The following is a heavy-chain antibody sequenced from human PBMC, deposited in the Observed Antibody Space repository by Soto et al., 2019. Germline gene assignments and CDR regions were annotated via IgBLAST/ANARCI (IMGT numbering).Heavy chain of an antibody. D-gene: IGHD3-10*01. J-gene: IGHJ4*02. CDR2: IIPILGIA. CDR1: GGTFSSYT. CDR3: ARGALYGSGSYYYFDY. V-gene: IGHV1-69*02. Sequence: QVQLVQSGAEVKKPGSSVKVSCKASGGTFSSYTXXWXRXAPGXGXXXXGRIIPILGIANYAQKFQGRVTITADKSTSTAYMELSSLRSEDTAVYYCARGALYGSGSYYYFDYWGQGTLVTVSS.